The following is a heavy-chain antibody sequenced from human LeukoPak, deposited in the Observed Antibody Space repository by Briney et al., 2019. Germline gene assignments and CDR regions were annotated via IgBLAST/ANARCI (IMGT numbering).Heavy chain of an antibody. Sequence: PGGSPRLSCAASGFTVSNNYMSWVRQAPGKGLEWVSVIYSGGSTYYADSVKGRFTISRDNSKNTLYLQMNSLRAEDTAVYYCARGLSGSLFDYWGQGTLVTVSS. CDR1: GFTVSNNY. CDR2: IYSGGST. J-gene: IGHJ4*02. CDR3: ARGLSGSLFDY. D-gene: IGHD1-26*01. V-gene: IGHV3-53*01.